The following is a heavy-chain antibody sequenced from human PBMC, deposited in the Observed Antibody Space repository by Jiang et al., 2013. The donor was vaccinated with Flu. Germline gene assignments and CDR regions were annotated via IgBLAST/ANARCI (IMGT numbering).Heavy chain of an antibody. D-gene: IGHD3-22*01. V-gene: IGHV3-74*01. CDR2: IDSGGGTT. CDR3: VREVDDTSAYYYDY. Sequence: GLVWVARIDSGGGTTAYADSVKGRFTISRDDAKNTLYLQMNSLRAEDTAVYHCVREVDDTSAYYYDYWGQGTLVSVSS. J-gene: IGHJ4*02.